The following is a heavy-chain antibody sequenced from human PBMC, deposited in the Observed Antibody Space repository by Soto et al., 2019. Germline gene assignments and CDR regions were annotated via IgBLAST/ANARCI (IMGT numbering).Heavy chain of an antibody. CDR3: ERLHGYCINTSCSGYYAMDV. CDR2: FYYSGST. CDR1: GGSISSSSYS. Sequence: SETLSLTCTVSGGSISSSSYSWAWIRQPPGKGLEWIGTFYYSGSTYYNPPLKRRVTISVDTSKNQFFLKLSSVTAADTAVYYCERLHGYCINTSCSGYYAMDVWGQGTTVT. D-gene: IGHD2-2*01. V-gene: IGHV4-39*01. J-gene: IGHJ6*02.